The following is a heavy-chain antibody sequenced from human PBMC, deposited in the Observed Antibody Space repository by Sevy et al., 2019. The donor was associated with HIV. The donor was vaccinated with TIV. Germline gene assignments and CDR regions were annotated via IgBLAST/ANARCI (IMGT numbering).Heavy chain of an antibody. J-gene: IGHJ4*02. CDR1: GFTFSSYD. CDR2: IWYDGSNK. CDR3: ATEAAGNYFDY. D-gene: IGHD6-13*01. Sequence: GGSLRLSCAASGFTFSSYDIHWVRQAPGKGLEWVAVIWYDGSNKYYADSVKGRFTISRDNSNNTLYLQMNSLGAEDTAVYYCATEAAGNYFDYWGQGTLVTVSS. V-gene: IGHV3-33*01.